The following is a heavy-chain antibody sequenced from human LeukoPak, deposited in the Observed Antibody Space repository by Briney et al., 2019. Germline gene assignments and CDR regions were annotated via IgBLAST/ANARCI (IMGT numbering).Heavy chain of an antibody. V-gene: IGHV3-33*01. CDR3: ARGDDDTAMVRGAFDI. Sequence: GGSLRLSCAASGFTFSSYGMHWVRQAPGKGLEWVAVIWYDGSNKYYADSVKGRFTISRDNSKNTLYLQMNSLRAEDTAVYYCARGDDDTAMVRGAFDIWGQGTMVTVSS. D-gene: IGHD5-18*01. CDR2: IWYDGSNK. CDR1: GFTFSSYG. J-gene: IGHJ3*02.